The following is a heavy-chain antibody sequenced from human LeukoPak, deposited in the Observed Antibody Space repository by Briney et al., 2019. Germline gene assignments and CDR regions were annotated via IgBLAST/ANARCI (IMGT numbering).Heavy chain of an antibody. J-gene: IGHJ3*02. Sequence: GASVKVSCKASGYTFTGYYMHWVRQAPGQGLEWMRWINPNSGGTNYAQKFQGRVTMTRDTSISTAYMELSRLRSDDTAVYYCARYGFITMIVVAFDAFDIWGQGTMVTVSS. D-gene: IGHD3-22*01. V-gene: IGHV1-2*02. CDR2: INPNSGGT. CDR1: GYTFTGYY. CDR3: ARYGFITMIVVAFDAFDI.